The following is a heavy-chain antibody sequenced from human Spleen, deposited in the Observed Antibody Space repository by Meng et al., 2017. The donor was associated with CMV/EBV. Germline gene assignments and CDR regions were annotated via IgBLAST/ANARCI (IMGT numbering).Heavy chain of an antibody. CDR1: GYMFTSHG. CDR2: ISAYTGNT. Sequence: ASVKVSCKAPGYMFTSHGISWMRQAPGQGLEWMGWISAYTGNTDYAQKFQGRVTMTTDTSTSTAYMELRSLRSDDTAVYYCARVQDYDFWSGYPDPWGQGTLVTVSS. J-gene: IGHJ5*02. CDR3: ARVQDYDFWSGYPDP. D-gene: IGHD3-3*01. V-gene: IGHV1-18*01.